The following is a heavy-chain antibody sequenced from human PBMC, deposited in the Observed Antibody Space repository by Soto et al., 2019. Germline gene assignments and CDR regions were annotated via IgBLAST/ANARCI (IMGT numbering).Heavy chain of an antibody. V-gene: IGHV4-31*03. CDR2: IYYSGST. J-gene: IGHJ4*02. CDR1: GGSIRSGGYY. CDR3: ARASGRYYYGSGTDFDY. D-gene: IGHD3-10*01. Sequence: SETLSLTCTFSGGSIRSGGYYLSWIRQHPGKGLEWIGYIYYSGSTYYNPSLKSRVTISVDTSKNQFSLKLSSVTAADTAVYYCARASGRYYYGSGTDFDYWGQGALVTVSS.